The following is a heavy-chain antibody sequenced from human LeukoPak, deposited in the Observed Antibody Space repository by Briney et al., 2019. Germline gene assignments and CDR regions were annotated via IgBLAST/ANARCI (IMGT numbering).Heavy chain of an antibody. Sequence: PGGSLRLSCAASGFTFSSYSMNWVRQSPGKGLEWVSYVVSGSSTIYYADSVKGRFTISRDNAKNSLYLQMNSLRAEDTAVYYCARAGTYNFFDYGGQGTLVTVSS. CDR3: ARAGTYNFFDY. V-gene: IGHV3-48*01. D-gene: IGHD1-1*01. J-gene: IGHJ4*02. CDR1: GFTFSSYS. CDR2: VVSGSSTI.